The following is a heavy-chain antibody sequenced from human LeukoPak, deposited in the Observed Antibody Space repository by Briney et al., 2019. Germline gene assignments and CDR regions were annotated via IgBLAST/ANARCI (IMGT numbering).Heavy chain of an antibody. J-gene: IGHJ4*02. CDR1: GGSISSGSYY. CDR3: ARGGVSDFDY. D-gene: IGHD3-10*01. V-gene: IGHV4-61*02. CDR2: FHTSGST. Sequence: SQTLSLTCTVSGGSISSGSYYWSWIRQPAGKGLEWIGCFHTSGSTDYNPSLKSRVSISVDTSKNHFSLKLSSVTAADTAVYYCARGGVSDFDYWGQGTLVTVSS.